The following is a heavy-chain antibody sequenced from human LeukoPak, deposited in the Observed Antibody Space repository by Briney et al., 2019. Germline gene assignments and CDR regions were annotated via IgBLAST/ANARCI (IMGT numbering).Heavy chain of an antibody. Sequence: SETLSLTCTVSGGSISSGSYYGSWIRQPAGEGLEWIGRICTSGSTNYNLSLKSRVTISVAASKNQFSLKLSSVTAADTAVYYCARDSGQYWYFDLWGRGTLVTVSS. V-gene: IGHV4-61*02. CDR2: ICTSGST. CDR1: GGSISSGSYY. D-gene: IGHD1-14*01. CDR3: ARDSGQYWYFDL. J-gene: IGHJ2*01.